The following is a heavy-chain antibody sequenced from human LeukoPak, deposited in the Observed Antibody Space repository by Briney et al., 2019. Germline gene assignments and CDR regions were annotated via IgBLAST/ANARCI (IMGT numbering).Heavy chain of an antibody. CDR3: ARVGVLLWFGELLGLGDAFDI. D-gene: IGHD3-10*01. Sequence: GGSLRLSCVTSGFTFSNYAMSWVRQAPGKGLEWVANIKQDGSEKYYVDSVKGRFTISRDNAKNSLYLQMNSLRAEDTAVYYCARVGVLLWFGELLGLGDAFDIWGQGTMVTVSS. J-gene: IGHJ3*02. CDR1: GFTFSNYA. CDR2: IKQDGSEK. V-gene: IGHV3-7*01.